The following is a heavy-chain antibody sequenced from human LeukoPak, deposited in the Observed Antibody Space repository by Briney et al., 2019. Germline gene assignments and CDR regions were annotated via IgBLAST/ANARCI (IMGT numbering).Heavy chain of an antibody. V-gene: IGHV3-23*01. D-gene: IGHD3-22*01. CDR2: ISGSGGST. CDR1: GFTFSSYA. CDR3: AKPGMPSRYSSGYPS. Sequence: GGSLRLSCAASGFTFSSYAMSWVRQAPGKGLEWVSAISGSGGSTYYADSVKGQFTISRDNSKNTLYLQMNSLRAEDTAVYYCAKPGMPSRYSSGYPSWGQGTLVTVSS. J-gene: IGHJ5*02.